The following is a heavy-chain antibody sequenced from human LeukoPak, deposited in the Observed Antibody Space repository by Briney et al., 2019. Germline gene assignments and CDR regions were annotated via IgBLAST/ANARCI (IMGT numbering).Heavy chain of an antibody. CDR3: AKGDVHYELGVVYCKTS. D-gene: IGHD3-16*01. V-gene: IGHV3-30*02. Sequence: GGPLRLSCAASGFTFSSYGMHWVRQAPGKGLEWVAFIRYDGSNKYYADSVKGRFTISRDKSKNTMYLQMTSLRAEDAAVYGCAKGDVHYELGVVYCKTSWGKGTLVTVP. J-gene: IGHJ5*02. CDR2: IRYDGSNK. CDR1: GFTFSSYG.